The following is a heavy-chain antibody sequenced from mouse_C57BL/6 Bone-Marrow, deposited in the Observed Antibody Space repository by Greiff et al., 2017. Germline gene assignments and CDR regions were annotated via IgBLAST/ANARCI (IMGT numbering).Heavy chain of an antibody. J-gene: IGHJ2*01. CDR3: ARPVIFYGSSLYYFDY. Sequence: VQLQQSGAELVKPGASVKLSCKASGYTFTSYWMQWVKQRPGQGLEWIGEIDPSDSYTNYNQKFKGKATLTVVTSSSTAYMQLSSLTSEDSAVYYCARPVIFYGSSLYYFDYWGQGTTLTVSS. D-gene: IGHD1-1*01. CDR1: GYTFTSYW. CDR2: IDPSDSYT. V-gene: IGHV1-50*01.